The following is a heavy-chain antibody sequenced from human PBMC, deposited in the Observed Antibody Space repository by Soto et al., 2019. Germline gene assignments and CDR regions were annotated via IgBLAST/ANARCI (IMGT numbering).Heavy chain of an antibody. V-gene: IGHV4-30-2*01. CDR3: ARSVVVAATYYFDY. J-gene: IGHJ4*02. CDR1: CCPVNISWDA. Sequence: PSATTSVTRSFACCPVNISWDAFSWIRKPPGKGLEWIGYIYHSGSTYYNPSLKSRVTISVDRSKNQFSLKLSSVTAADTAGYYCARSVVVAATYYFDYWGQGTLVTVSS. CDR2: IYHSGST. D-gene: IGHD2-15*01.